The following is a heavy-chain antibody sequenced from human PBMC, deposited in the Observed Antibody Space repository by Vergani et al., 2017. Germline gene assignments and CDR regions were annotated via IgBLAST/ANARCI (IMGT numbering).Heavy chain of an antibody. CDR1: GGSISSGGYS. V-gene: IGHV4-30-2*01. CDR3: ARVMRDFEYGRTDAFDI. J-gene: IGHJ3*02. CDR2: IYHSGST. Sequence: QLQLQESGSGLVKPSQTLSLTCAVSGGSISSGGYSWSWIRQPPGKGLEWIGYIYHSGSTYYNPSLKSRVTISVDRSKNQFSLKLSSVTAADTAVYYCARVMRDFEYGRTDAFDIWGQGTMVTVSS. D-gene: IGHD6-6*01.